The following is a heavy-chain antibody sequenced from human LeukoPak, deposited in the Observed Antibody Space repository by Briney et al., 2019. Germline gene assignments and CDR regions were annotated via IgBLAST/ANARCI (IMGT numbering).Heavy chain of an antibody. Sequence: GASVKVSCKASGYTFTSHFMHWVRQAPGQGLEWMGIINPRDGSTSYTQKFQGRVTMTRDTSTSTAYMELSSLRSEDTAVYYCASSSGYDDYWGQGTLVTVSS. V-gene: IGHV1-46*01. CDR2: INPRDGST. D-gene: IGHD5-12*01. J-gene: IGHJ4*02. CDR1: GYTFTSHF. CDR3: ASSSGYDDY.